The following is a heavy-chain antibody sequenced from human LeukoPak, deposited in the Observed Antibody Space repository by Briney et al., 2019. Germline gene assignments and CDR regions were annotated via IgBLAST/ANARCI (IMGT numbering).Heavy chain of an antibody. D-gene: IGHD3-3*01. Sequence: ASVKVSRKSSVYTFTGYYVHWVRQAPGQGLEWMGWVNPNSGDTNSAQKVQGRDTLTRDTSISTVYMELSSLRSDDTAVYYCAKSRFLEWLLDYWGQGTLVTVSS. J-gene: IGHJ4*02. CDR2: VNPNSGDT. CDR1: VYTFTGYY. V-gene: IGHV1-2*02. CDR3: AKSRFLEWLLDY.